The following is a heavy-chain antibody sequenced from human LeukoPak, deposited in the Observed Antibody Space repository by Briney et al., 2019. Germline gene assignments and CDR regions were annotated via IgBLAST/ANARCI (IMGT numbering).Heavy chain of an antibody. V-gene: IGHV4-59*01. CDR1: GGSISSYY. D-gene: IGHD3-9*01. Sequence: SETLSLTCTVSGGSISSYYWSWIRQPPGKGLEWIGYIYYSGSTNYNPSLKSRVTISVDTSKNQFSLKLSSVTAADTAAYYCARTYYDILTGYYHSWFDPWGQGTLVTVSS. CDR3: ARTYYDILTGYYHSWFDP. J-gene: IGHJ5*02. CDR2: IYYSGST.